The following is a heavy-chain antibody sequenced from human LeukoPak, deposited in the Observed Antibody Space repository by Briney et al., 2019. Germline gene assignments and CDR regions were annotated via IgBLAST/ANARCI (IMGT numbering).Heavy chain of an antibody. CDR3: ARSWKWDDYGDYFTPSFDY. CDR2: IYYSGST. CDR1: GGSISSSSYY. J-gene: IGHJ4*02. V-gene: IGHV4-39*01. Sequence: KASETLSLTCTVSGGSISSSSYYWGWIRQPPGKGLEWIGSIYYSGSTYYNPSLKSRVTISVDTSKNQFSLKLSSVTAADTAVYYCARSWKWDDYGDYFTPSFDYWGQGTLVTVSS. D-gene: IGHD4-17*01.